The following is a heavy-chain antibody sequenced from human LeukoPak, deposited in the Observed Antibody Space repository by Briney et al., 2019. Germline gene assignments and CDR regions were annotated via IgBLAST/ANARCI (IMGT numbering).Heavy chain of an antibody. CDR3: AARNWNPGMYASEL. D-gene: IGHD1-1*01. CDR2: IYYSGNT. J-gene: IGHJ3*01. Sequence: SETLSLTCTVSGASVTTGGYFWTWIRQHPGKGREGIGYIYYSGNTYYNPPLKSRLTMSLDTSKKQSPLNLMSATAADTAVHYCAARNWNPGMYASELCGQGTVGTVSS. CDR1: GASVTTGGYF. V-gene: IGHV4-31*03.